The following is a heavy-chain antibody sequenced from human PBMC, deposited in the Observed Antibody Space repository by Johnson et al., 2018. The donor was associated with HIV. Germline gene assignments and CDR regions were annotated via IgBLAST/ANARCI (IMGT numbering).Heavy chain of an antibody. CDR1: RFTFSTYW. J-gene: IGHJ3*01. D-gene: IGHD1-26*01. CDR2: IKQDGSEK. Sequence: VQLVESGGGLVQPGGSLRLSCAASRFTFSTYWMSWVRQAPGKGLEWVANIKQDGSEKSYVASVKGRFTISRDNAKTSLYLEMNSLRAEDTAVYYCARDVRAVGPKDAFDVWGQGTVVTVSS. CDR3: ARDVRAVGPKDAFDV. V-gene: IGHV3-7*01.